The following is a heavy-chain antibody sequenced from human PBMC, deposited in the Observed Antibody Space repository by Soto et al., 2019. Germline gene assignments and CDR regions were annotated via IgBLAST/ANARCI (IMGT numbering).Heavy chain of an antibody. Sequence: PGGSLRLSCAASGFTFSSYWMHWVRQAPGKGLVWVSRINSDGSSTSYADSVKGRLTISRDNAKNTLYLQMNSLRAEDTAVYYCARGSRYYYDSSGYIGFDYWGQGTLVTVSS. CDR1: GFTFSSYW. D-gene: IGHD3-22*01. CDR3: ARGSRYYYDSSGYIGFDY. V-gene: IGHV3-74*01. J-gene: IGHJ4*02. CDR2: INSDGSST.